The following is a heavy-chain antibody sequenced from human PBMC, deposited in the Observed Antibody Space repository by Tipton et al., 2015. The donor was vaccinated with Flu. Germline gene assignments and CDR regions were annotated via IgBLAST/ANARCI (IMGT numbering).Heavy chain of an antibody. CDR1: GGSMNNDY. V-gene: IGHV4-59*12. Sequence: TLSLTCTVSGGSMNNDYWSWIRQPPGKGLEYIGYIHYSGSTKSNPSRKSRVTISLDTSKNQFSPKLSSVTAADTAVYYCAREFSGWFDPWGQGTLVTVSS. D-gene: IGHD2/OR15-2a*01. CDR2: IHYSGST. CDR3: AREFSGWFDP. J-gene: IGHJ5*02.